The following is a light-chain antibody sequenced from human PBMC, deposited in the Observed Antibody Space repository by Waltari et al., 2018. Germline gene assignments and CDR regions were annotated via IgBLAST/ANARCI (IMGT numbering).Light chain of an antibody. CDR3: QAWDSGTEV. J-gene: IGLJ1*01. V-gene: IGLV3-1*01. CDR1: QLGDKY. CDR2: QNT. Sequence: SYELTQPPSVSVSPGQTASITCSGDQLGDKYASWYQQMPGQSPKLVIYQNTKRPSGIPERFSCSNSGNTATLTISGTQAMDEADYYCQAWDSGTEVFGTGTKVTVL.